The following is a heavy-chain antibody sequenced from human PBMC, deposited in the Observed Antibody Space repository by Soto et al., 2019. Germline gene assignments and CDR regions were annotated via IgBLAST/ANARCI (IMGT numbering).Heavy chain of an antibody. D-gene: IGHD3-10*01. J-gene: IGHJ3*02. CDR2: IRSKANSYAT. CDR3: TNYGSTDLKAFDI. V-gene: IGHV3-73*01. CDR1: GFTFSGSA. Sequence: EVQLVESGGGLVQPGGSLKLSCAASGFTFSGSAMHWVRQASGKGLEWVGRIRSKANSYATAYAASVKGRFTISRDDSKNTAYLQMNSLKTEDTAVYYCTNYGSTDLKAFDIWGQGTMVTVSS.